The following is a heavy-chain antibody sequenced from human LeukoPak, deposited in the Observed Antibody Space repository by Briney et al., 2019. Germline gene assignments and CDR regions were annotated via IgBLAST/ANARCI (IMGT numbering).Heavy chain of an antibody. CDR2: IYSGGST. CDR3: ARENIVVVPAAHAFDI. V-gene: IGHV3-66*02. Sequence: QPGGSLRLSCVASGFTVSSNYMSWVRQAPGKGLEWVSVIYSGGSTYYADSVKGRFTISRDNSKNTLYLQMNSLRAEDTAVYYCARENIVVVPAAHAFDIWGQGTMVTVSS. D-gene: IGHD2-2*01. CDR1: GFTVSSNY. J-gene: IGHJ3*02.